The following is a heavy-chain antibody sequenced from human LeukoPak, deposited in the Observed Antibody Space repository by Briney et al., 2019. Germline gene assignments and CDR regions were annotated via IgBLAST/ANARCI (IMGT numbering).Heavy chain of an antibody. V-gene: IGHV4-59*08. J-gene: IGHJ5*02. CDR1: GGSISSYY. D-gene: IGHD6-13*01. Sequence: SETLSLTCTVSGGSISSYYWSWIRQPPGKGLEWIGSLYYSGSTKYNPSLKSRVTISVDTSKNQFSLKLSSVTAADTAFYYCARLQQEAGLWNWFDPWGQGTLVTVSS. CDR3: ARLQQEAGLWNWFDP. CDR2: LYYSGST.